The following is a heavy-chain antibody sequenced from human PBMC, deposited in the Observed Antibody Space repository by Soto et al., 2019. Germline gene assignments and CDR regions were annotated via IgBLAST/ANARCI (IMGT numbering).Heavy chain of an antibody. CDR1: GFTFSDYY. D-gene: IGHD4-17*01. V-gene: IGHV3-11*05. CDR3: ARDSVYYGDYELNYFDY. J-gene: IGHJ4*02. CDR2: ISSSSSYT. Sequence: QVQLVESGGGLVKPGGSLRLSCAASGFTFSDYYMNWIRQAPGKGLEWVSSISSSSSYTNYADSVKGRFTISRDNAKNSLYLQMNSLRDEDTAMYYCARDSVYYGDYELNYFDYWGQGTLVTVSS.